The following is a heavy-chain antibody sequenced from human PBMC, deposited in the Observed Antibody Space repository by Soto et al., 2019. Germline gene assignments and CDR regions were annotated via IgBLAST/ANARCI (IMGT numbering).Heavy chain of an antibody. V-gene: IGHV3-23*01. J-gene: IGHJ4*02. CDR2: ISGSGGSS. CDR1: GFTFSSYA. Sequence: GGSLRLSCAASGFTFSSYAMSWVRQAPGKGLEWVSAISGSGGSSYYADSVEGRFTISRDNSKNTLYLQMNSLRAEDTAVYYCASRYYYDSSGYYPDYWGQGTLVTVSS. D-gene: IGHD3-22*01. CDR3: ASRYYYDSSGYYPDY.